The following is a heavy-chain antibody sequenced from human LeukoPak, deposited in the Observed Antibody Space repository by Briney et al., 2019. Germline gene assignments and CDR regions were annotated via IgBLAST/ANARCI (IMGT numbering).Heavy chain of an antibody. V-gene: IGHV1-18*01. CDR1: GYTFTSYG. Sequence: ASVKVSCKASGYTFTSYGISWVRQAPGQGLEWMGWISAYNGNTNYAQKLQGRVTMTTDTSTSTAYMELRSLRSEDTAVYYCARVGPGYCSSTSCSRVAFDIWGQGTMVTVSS. CDR3: ARVGPGYCSSTSCSRVAFDI. CDR2: ISAYNGNT. D-gene: IGHD2-2*01. J-gene: IGHJ3*02.